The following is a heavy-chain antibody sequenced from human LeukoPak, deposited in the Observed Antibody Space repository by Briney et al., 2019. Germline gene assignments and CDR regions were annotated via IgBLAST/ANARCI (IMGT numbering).Heavy chain of an antibody. D-gene: IGHD3-22*01. CDR1: GFTFSSYG. J-gene: IGHJ4*02. CDR3: ANLDDSHYYDSSGYRERGIDY. CDR2: IRYDGSNK. V-gene: IGHV3-30*02. Sequence: GGSLRLSCAASGFTFSSYGMHWVRQAPGKGLEWVAFIRYDGSNKYYADSVKGRFTISRDNSKNTLYLQMNSLRAEDTAVYYCANLDDSHYYDSSGYRERGIDYWGQGTQVTVSS.